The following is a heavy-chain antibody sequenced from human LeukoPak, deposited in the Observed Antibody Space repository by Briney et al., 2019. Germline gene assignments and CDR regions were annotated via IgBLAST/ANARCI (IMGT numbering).Heavy chain of an antibody. CDR1: GFTFSSCS. D-gene: IGHD3-10*01. Sequence: PGGSLRLSCAASGFTFSSCSLNWVRQAPGKGLEWVSSITSGSTDIYYADSVKGRFTISRDNAKNSLSLQMNSLRAEDTAVYYCARSTWNVSYGWGIYLDYWGRGTLVTVSS. CDR2: ITSGSTDI. J-gene: IGHJ4*02. CDR3: ARSTWNVSYGWGIYLDY. V-gene: IGHV3-21*01.